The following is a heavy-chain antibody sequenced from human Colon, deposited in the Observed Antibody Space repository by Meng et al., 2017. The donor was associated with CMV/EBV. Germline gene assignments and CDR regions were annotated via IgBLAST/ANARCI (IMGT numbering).Heavy chain of an antibody. CDR2: ISGSGADS. CDR3: TRDGYNWIPFDS. V-gene: IGHV3-23*01. D-gene: IGHD1-1*01. J-gene: IGHJ4*02. Sequence: VQFFVYVGRLVQSWVFLSVSCVACGYSPSSLAMSCVRQAPGKGLEWVSHISGSGADSYYADSVKGRFTISRDNSKNTLYLQMNSLRVEDTAIYFCTRDGYNWIPFDSWGQGTLVTVSS. CDR1: GYSPSSLA.